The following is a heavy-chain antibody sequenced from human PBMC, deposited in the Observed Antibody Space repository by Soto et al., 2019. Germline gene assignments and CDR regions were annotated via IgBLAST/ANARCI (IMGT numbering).Heavy chain of an antibody. V-gene: IGHV5-10-1*01. D-gene: IGHD2-8*01. CDR1: GYTFTTFW. J-gene: IGHJ5*02. CDR3: ASIYCTTTPCDSWFDP. CDR2: IDPGDTYA. Sequence: GESLKISCTGFGYTFTTFWISWVRQMPGKGLEWMGRIDPGDTYATYSPAFQGHVTISADKATSTAYLQWSSLKASDTAMYFCASIYCTTTPCDSWFDPWGQGTLVTVSS.